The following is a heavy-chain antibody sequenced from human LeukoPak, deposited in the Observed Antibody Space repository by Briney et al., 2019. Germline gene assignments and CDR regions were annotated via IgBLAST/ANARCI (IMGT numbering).Heavy chain of an antibody. CDR1: GFTFSTYS. CDR2: IDTGTSTI. V-gene: IGHV3-48*01. CDR3: ARALYDSSGYYFDY. Sequence: GGSLRLSCAASGFTFSTYSMNWVRQAPGKGLEWVSYIDTGTSTIYYADSVKGRFTISKDNAKNSLYLQMNSLRAEDTAVYYCARALYDSSGYYFDYWGQGTLVTVSS. D-gene: IGHD3-22*01. J-gene: IGHJ4*02.